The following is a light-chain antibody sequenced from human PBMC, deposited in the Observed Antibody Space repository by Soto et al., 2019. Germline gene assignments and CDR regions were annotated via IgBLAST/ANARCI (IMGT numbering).Light chain of an antibody. CDR3: QQRSNWPYT. Sequence: EIVLTQSPCTLSLSPGERATLSCRASQSVSSYLAWYQQTPGQAPRLLLYDASNRATGIPARFSGSGSGTAFTLTISSLEPEDFAVYYCQQRSNWPYTFGHGTRLEIK. V-gene: IGKV3-11*01. CDR1: QSVSSY. CDR2: DAS. J-gene: IGKJ5*01.